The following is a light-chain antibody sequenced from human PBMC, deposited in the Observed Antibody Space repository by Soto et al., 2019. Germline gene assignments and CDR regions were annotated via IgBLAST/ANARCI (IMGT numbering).Light chain of an antibody. CDR2: DAS. J-gene: IGKJ4*01. V-gene: IGKV3-11*01. CDR1: QSVSSY. CDR3: QQRTNWPLT. Sequence: EIVLTQSPATLSLSPGERATLSCRASQSVSSYLAWYQQKPGQAPRLLIYDASSRATGIPARFTGSGSGTDFTLTSTSLEPEDFAVYYCQQRTNWPLTFGGGTKAEIK.